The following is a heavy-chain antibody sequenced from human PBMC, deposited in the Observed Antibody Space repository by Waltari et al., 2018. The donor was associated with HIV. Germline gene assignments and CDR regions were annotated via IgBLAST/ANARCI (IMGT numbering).Heavy chain of an antibody. V-gene: IGHV1-24*01. J-gene: IGHJ6*02. CDR3: ATGGGTTSIQLYDFDV. Sequence: QVQLIQSGAEVKKPGASVKVSCKVFGYTLTELSMHWVRQAPGKGLEWMGGFDPEDDETIYAQKFQGRVTMTEDTSTDSAYMELSSLTSEDTAVYYCATGGGTTSIQLYDFDVWGQGTTVTVSS. CDR2: FDPEDDET. CDR1: GYTLTELS. D-gene: IGHD3-3*01.